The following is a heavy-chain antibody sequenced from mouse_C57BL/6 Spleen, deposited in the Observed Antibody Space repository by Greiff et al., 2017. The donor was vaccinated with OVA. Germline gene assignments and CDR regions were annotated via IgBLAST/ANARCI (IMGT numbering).Heavy chain of an antibody. J-gene: IGHJ4*01. CDR3: ARQAYYSNYDAMDD. CDR2: IDPETGGT. V-gene: IGHV1-15*01. CDR1: GYTFTDYE. Sequence: QVQLKESGAELVRPGASVTLSCKASGYTFTDYEMHWVKQTPVHGLEWIGAIDPETGGTAYNQKFKGKAILTADKSSSTAYMELRSLTSEDSAVYYCARQAYYSNYDAMDDWGQGTSVTVSS. D-gene: IGHD2-5*01.